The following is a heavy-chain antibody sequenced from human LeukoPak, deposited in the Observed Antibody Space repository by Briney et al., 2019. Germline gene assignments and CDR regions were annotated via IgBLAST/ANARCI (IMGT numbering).Heavy chain of an antibody. D-gene: IGHD3-9*01. J-gene: IGHJ4*02. Sequence: SETLSLTCTVSGGSISSGGYYWNWIRQHPGKGLEWIGYIYYSGSTYYNPSLKSRVTISVDTSKNQFSLKLSSVTAADTAVYYCARIVAGYDILTGYYPYYFDYWGQGTLVTVSS. V-gene: IGHV4-31*03. CDR3: ARIVAGYDILTGYYPYYFDY. CDR1: GGSISSGGYY. CDR2: IYYSGST.